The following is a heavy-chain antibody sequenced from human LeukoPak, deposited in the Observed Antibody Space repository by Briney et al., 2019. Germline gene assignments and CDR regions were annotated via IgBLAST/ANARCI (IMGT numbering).Heavy chain of an antibody. CDR3: ARISAPSVSYSARHFDY. Sequence: ASVKVSCKASGYTFTSYAMNWVRQAPGQGLEWMGWINTNTGNPTYAQGFTGRFVFSLDTSVSTAYLQISSLKAEGTAVYYCARISAPSVSYSARHFDYWGQGTLVTVSS. D-gene: IGHD6-13*01. CDR2: INTNTGNP. J-gene: IGHJ4*02. V-gene: IGHV7-4-1*02. CDR1: GYTFTSYA.